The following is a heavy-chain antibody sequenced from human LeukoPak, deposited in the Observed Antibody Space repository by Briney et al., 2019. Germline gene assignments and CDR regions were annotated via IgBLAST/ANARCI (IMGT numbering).Heavy chain of an antibody. J-gene: IGHJ4*02. D-gene: IGHD5-12*01. CDR3: TRALGQWLLQGIFFDY. V-gene: IGHV1-18*01. CDR2: INAYSTYNVNT. CDR1: GYTFTSYV. Sequence: GSVKVSCKACGYTFTSYVISWVSQAPGQGAEGVGWINAYSTYNVNTNYPQKLQGSVTMTTDTCTSTAYMELRGLRSDDTAMHYCTRALGQWLLQGIFFDYWGQGTLVTVSS.